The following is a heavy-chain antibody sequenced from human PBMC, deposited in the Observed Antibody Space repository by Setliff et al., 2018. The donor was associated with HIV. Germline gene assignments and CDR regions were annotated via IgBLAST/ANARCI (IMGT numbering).Heavy chain of an antibody. CDR2: ISYTGIT. J-gene: IGHJ4*02. CDR3: ARLRITMIMMLNYFDY. Sequence: PSETLSLTCTVSGGSISRGSYSWGWIRQPPGKGLEWIGSISYTGITNYNPSLKSRVTMSVDTSKNQFSLRLTSVTAADTAVYFCARLRITMIMMLNYFDYWGQGTLVTVSS. V-gene: IGHV4-39*07. D-gene: IGHD3-22*01. CDR1: GGSISRGSYS.